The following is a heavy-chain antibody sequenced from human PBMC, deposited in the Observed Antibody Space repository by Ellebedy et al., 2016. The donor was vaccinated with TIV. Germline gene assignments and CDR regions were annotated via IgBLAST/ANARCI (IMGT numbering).Heavy chain of an antibody. CDR2: IYSGGST. J-gene: IGHJ4*02. Sequence: VGSLRLSCVVSGFSVSSNYMSWVRQAPGKGLEWVSVIYSGGSTYYADSVKGRFTISRDNSKNTLDLQMDSLRAEDTAMYYCATTQMGNGYNEVYFGHWGQGTLVTVSS. CDR3: ATTQMGNGYNEVYFGH. CDR1: GFSVSSNY. D-gene: IGHD5-24*01. V-gene: IGHV3-66*02.